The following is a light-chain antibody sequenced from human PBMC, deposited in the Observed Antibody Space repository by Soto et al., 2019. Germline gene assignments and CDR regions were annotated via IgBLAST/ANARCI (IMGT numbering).Light chain of an antibody. CDR3: QQRSNLPKYT. J-gene: IGKJ2*01. Sequence: EIVLTQSPATLSLSPGERATLSCRASQSVSSYLAWYQQKPGQAPRLLIYDASNRATGIPARFSGSGSGTDFTLTLSSLEPEDFAVYYCQQRSNLPKYTFGHGTKLEIK. CDR1: QSVSSY. V-gene: IGKV3-11*01. CDR2: DAS.